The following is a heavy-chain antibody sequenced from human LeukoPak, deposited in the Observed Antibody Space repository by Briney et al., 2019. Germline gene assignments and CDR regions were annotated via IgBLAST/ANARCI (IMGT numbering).Heavy chain of an antibody. Sequence: SETLSLTCTVSGGSISSGDYYWSWIRQPPGKGLEWIGYIYYSGSTYYNPSLKSRVNISVDTSKNQFSLKLSSVTAADTAVYYCARGMDYYYYMDVWGKGTTVTVSS. CDR1: GGSISSGDYY. V-gene: IGHV4-30-4*08. J-gene: IGHJ6*03. CDR3: ARGMDYYYYMDV. D-gene: IGHD2-8*01. CDR2: IYYSGST.